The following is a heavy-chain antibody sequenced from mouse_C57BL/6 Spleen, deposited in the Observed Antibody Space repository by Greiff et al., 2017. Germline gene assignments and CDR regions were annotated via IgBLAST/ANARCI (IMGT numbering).Heavy chain of an antibody. CDR2: IHPNSGST. D-gene: IGHD2-3*01. CDR1: GYTFTSYW. J-gene: IGHJ3*01. Sequence: QVQLQQSGAELVKPGASVKLSCKASGYTFTSYWMHWVKQRPGQGLEWIGMIHPNSGSTNYNEKFKSKATLTVDKSSSTAYMQLSSLTSEDSAVYYCARRRDDGYPFAYWGQGTLVTVSA. CDR3: ARRRDDGYPFAY. V-gene: IGHV1-64*01.